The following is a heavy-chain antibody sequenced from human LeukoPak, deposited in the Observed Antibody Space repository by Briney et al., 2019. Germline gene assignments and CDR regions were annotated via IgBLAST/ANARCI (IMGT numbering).Heavy chain of an antibody. D-gene: IGHD6-13*01. V-gene: IGHV4-34*01. J-gene: IGHJ6*04. Sequence: PSETLSLTCAVYGGSFSGYYWSWIRQPPGKGLEWIGEINHSGSTNYNPSLKSRVTISVDTSKNQFSLRLSSVTAADTAVYYCARVGVGSWWGADVWGKGTTVTVSS. CDR2: INHSGST. CDR1: GGSFSGYY. CDR3: ARVGVGSWWGADV.